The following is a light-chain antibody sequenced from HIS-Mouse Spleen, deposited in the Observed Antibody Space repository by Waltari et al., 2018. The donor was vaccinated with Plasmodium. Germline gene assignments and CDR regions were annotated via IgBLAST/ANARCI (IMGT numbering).Light chain of an antibody. CDR3: YSTDSSGNHRV. J-gene: IGLJ3*02. Sequence: SYELTQPPSVSVSPGQTARITFSGDALPTNFAYWYQQKSGQAPVLVIYEDSKRPSGIPERFSGSSSGTMATLTISGAQVEDEADYYCYSTDSSGNHRVFGGGTKLTVL. V-gene: IGLV3-10*01. CDR1: ALPTNF. CDR2: EDS.